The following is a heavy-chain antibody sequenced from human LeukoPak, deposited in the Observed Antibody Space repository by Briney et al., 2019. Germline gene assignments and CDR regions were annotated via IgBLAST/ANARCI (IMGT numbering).Heavy chain of an antibody. D-gene: IGHD3-10*01. Sequence: GGSLRLSCAASGLTFNNYWMNWVRQAPGKGLEWVAFISHDGGNKKYGDSVKGRFTISRDNSKNTVYLQMNSLRPGDTALYYCARDKSYFGSGNYHYFDSWGQGALVIVSS. CDR1: GLTFNNYW. CDR3: ARDKSYFGSGNYHYFDS. J-gene: IGHJ4*02. V-gene: IGHV3-30*03. CDR2: ISHDGGNK.